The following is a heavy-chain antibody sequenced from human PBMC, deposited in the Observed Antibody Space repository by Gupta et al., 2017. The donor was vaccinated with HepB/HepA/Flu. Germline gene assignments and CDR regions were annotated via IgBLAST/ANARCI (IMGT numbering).Heavy chain of an antibody. CDR1: GYTFTGYY. J-gene: IGHJ4*02. V-gene: IGHV1-2*04. CDR3: ATGGPVVYFDY. D-gene: IGHD2-2*01. CDR2: INPNSGGT. Sequence: KASGYTFTGYYMHWVRQAPGQGLQWMGWINPNSGGTNYAQEFQGWVTMTRDISISTAYMELSRLKSDDTAVYYCATGGPVVYFDYWGQGTLGTVSS.